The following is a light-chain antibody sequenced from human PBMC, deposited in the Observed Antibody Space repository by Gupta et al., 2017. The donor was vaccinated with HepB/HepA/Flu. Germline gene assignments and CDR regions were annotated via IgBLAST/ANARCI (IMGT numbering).Light chain of an antibody. V-gene: IGKV2D-29*01. Sequence: DIVMTQTPLSLSVTPGQPASISCKSSQSLLHSSGETYLYWFLQKPGQPPQLLIHEGSKRGSGVPERFSGSGSGTDFTLKINRVETEDVGVYYCMQRVQPPITFGGGTKVEIK. CDR3: MQRVQPPIT. CDR2: EGS. J-gene: IGKJ4*01. CDR1: QSLLHSSGETY.